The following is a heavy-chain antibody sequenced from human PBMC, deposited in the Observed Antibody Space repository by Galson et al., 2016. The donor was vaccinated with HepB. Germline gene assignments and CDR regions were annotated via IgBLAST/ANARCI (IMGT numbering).Heavy chain of an antibody. Sequence: SLRLSCAASGFTFRSYAMSWVRQAPGKGLEWVSAISAGGAYTYYADSVKGRFTISRDNYKNTLYLQMNSLRAEDTAVYYCAKEADITGWSFFDYWGQGQWSPSLQ. CDR2: ISAGGAYT. D-gene: IGHD6-19*01. J-gene: IGHJ4*02. CDR3: AKEADITGWSFFDY. CDR1: GFTFRSYA. V-gene: IGHV3-23*01.